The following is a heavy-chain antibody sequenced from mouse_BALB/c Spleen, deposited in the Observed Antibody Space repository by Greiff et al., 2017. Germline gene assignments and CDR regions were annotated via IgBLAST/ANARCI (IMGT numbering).Heavy chain of an antibody. V-gene: IGHV2-9*02. D-gene: IGHD2-4*01. CDR2: IWAGGST. CDR1: GFSLTSYG. J-gene: IGHJ2*01. Sequence: VKLVESGPGLVAPSQSLSITCTVSGFSLTSYGVHWVRQPPGKGLEWLGVIWAGGSTNYNSALMSRLSISKDNSKSQVFLKMNSLQTDDTAMYYCARGEGYDYDVYFDYWGQGTTRTVAS. CDR3: ARGEGYDYDVYFDY.